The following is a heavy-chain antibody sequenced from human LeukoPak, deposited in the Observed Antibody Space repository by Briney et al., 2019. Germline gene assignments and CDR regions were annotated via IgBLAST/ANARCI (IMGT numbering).Heavy chain of an antibody. CDR3: ARGPLVRLPTSFDP. Sequence: APVKVSCKASGYSFTSDDMNWVRQAPGQGLEWMGWMNPNSGNTGSAQRFQGRVTMTRDTSRNTAYMELRSLTSEDTAVYYCARGPLVRLPTSFDPWGQGTLSPSPQ. J-gene: IGHJ5*02. V-gene: IGHV1-8*01. CDR1: GYSFTSDD. D-gene: IGHD3-16*02. CDR2: MNPNSGNT.